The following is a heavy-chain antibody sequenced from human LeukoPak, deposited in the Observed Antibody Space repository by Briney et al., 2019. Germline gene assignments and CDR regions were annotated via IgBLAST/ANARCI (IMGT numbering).Heavy chain of an antibody. D-gene: IGHD2-2*02. CDR1: GYTFTGYY. CDR3: APQGCSSTSCYNSPGY. J-gene: IGHJ4*02. Sequence: ASVKVSCKASGYTFTGYYMHWVRQAPGQGLEWMGWINPNSGGTNYAQKFQGRVTMTRDTSISTAYMELSRLRYDDTAVYYCAPQGCSSTSCYNSPGYWGQGTLVTVSS. CDR2: INPNSGGT. V-gene: IGHV1-2*02.